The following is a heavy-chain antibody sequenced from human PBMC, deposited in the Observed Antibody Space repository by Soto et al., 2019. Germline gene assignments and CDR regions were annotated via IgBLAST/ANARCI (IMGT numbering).Heavy chain of an antibody. CDR3: ARTHFDILTGYYKSVGYFDY. D-gene: IGHD3-9*01. Sequence: SETLSLTCTVSGGSISDYYWSWIRQPPGKGLEWIGYIYYSVNTNYNPSLKSRVTISTDTSKNQFSLKLSSVTAADTAVYYCARTHFDILTGYYKSVGYFDYWGQGTLVTVSS. V-gene: IGHV4-59*08. CDR1: GGSISDYY. CDR2: IYYSVNT. J-gene: IGHJ4*02.